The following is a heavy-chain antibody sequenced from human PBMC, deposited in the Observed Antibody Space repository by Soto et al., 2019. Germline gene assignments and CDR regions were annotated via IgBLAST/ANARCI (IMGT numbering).Heavy chain of an antibody. Sequence: SGGSLRLSCAASGFTFSSYAMSWVRQAPGKGLEWVSAISGSGGSTYYADSVKGRFTISRDNSKNTLYLQMNSLRAEDTAVYYCAKYIGSVDILTPFDYWGQGTLVTVSS. CDR1: GFTFSSYA. CDR3: AKYIGSVDILTPFDY. J-gene: IGHJ4*02. D-gene: IGHD3-9*01. CDR2: ISGSGGST. V-gene: IGHV3-23*01.